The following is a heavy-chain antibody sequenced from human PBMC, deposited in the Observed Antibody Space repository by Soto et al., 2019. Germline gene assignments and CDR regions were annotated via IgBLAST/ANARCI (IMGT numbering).Heavy chain of an antibody. CDR2: ISWNSGSI. CDR3: EKENRCQLLGLSCYYYGMDV. CDR1: GFTFDDYA. V-gene: IGHV3-9*01. J-gene: IGHJ6*02. D-gene: IGHD2-2*01. Sequence: SLKISCAASGFTFDDYAMHWVRQAPGKGLEWVSGISWNSGSIGYADSVKGRFTISRDNARNSLYLQMNSLRAEDTALYYCEKENRCQLLGLSCYYYGMDVWGQGTTVTVSS.